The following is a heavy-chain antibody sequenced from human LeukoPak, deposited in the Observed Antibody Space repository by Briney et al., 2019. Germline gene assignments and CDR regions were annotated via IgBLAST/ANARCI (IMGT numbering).Heavy chain of an antibody. CDR2: INPNSGGT. J-gene: IGHJ5*02. Sequence: ASVKVSCKASGYTFTGYYMHWVRQAPGQGLEWMGWINPNSGGTNYAQKFQGRVTMTRDTSISTAYMELSRLRSDDTAVYYCARVRGYCSSTSCYWATVGFDPWGQGTLVTVSS. CDR3: ARVRGYCSSTSCYWATVGFDP. CDR1: GYTFTGYY. V-gene: IGHV1-2*02. D-gene: IGHD2-2*01.